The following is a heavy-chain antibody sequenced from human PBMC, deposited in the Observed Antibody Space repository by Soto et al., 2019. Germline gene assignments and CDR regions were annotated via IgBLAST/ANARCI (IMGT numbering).Heavy chain of an antibody. V-gene: IGHV3-23*01. CDR3: VKDLRPNRGWFGP. CDR1: GFNFYNYA. D-gene: IGHD3-3*01. J-gene: IGHJ5*02. Sequence: GGSLRLCCGASGFNFYNYAMTWVRQAPGKGLEWVSGISGDGTRTYYGDSVKGRFTISRDNSKNTVFLQMNSLRAEDTDLYYCVKDLRPNRGWFGPWGQGTRVTVSS. CDR2: ISGDGTRT.